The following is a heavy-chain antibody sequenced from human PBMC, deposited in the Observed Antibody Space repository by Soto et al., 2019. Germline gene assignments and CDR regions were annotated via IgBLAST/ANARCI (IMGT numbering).Heavy chain of an antibody. CDR3: ACGTGGSYFDDAFDI. J-gene: IGHJ3*02. CDR2: IYYSGST. Sequence: QVQLQESGPGLVKPSETLSLTCTVSGGSISSYYWSWIRQPPGKGLEWIGYIYYSGSTNYNPSLKRRVTISVDTSKNQFALKLSSVTAAGTAVYYCACGTGGSYFDDAFDIWGQGTMVTVSS. D-gene: IGHD1-26*01. CDR1: GGSISSYY. V-gene: IGHV4-59*08.